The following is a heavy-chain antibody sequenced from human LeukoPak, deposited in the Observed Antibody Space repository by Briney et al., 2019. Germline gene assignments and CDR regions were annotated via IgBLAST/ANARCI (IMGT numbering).Heavy chain of an antibody. V-gene: IGHV3-30-3*01. CDR1: GFTFSSYA. J-gene: IGHJ4*02. D-gene: IGHD5-12*01. Sequence: PGGSLRLSCAASGFTFSSYAMHWVRQAPGKGLEWVAVISYDGSNKYYADSVKGRFTISRDNSKNTLYLPMNSLRAEDTAVYYCARVPAYEQYYFDYWGQGTLVTVSS. CDR3: ARVPAYEQYYFDY. CDR2: ISYDGSNK.